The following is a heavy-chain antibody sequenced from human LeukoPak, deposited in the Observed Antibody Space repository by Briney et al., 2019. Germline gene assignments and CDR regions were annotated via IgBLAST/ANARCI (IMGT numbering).Heavy chain of an antibody. V-gene: IGHV1-2*02. CDR2: ISLRSGDT. Sequence: AALKVSCKDSGYSFTDSYMRWVRQAPGEGLEWMSYISLRSGDTSYAQKLQGRVTMTSDTSINKVDMDLSGLTSDDTAVFYCARGREIHGGSDTKLDDYWGQGTLITVSP. CDR3: ARGREIHGGSDTKLDDY. D-gene: IGHD3-10*01. J-gene: IGHJ4*02. CDR1: GYSFTDSY.